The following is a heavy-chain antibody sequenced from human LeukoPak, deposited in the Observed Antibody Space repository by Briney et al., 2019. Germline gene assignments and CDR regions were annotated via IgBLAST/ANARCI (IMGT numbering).Heavy chain of an antibody. CDR1: GYTFTGYY. Sequence: ASVKVSCKASGYTFTGYYMHWVRQAPGQGLEWMGRINPNSGGTNYAQKFQGRVTMTRDTSISTAYMELSRLRSDDTAVYYCARDRESDYVRDAFDIWGQGTMVTVSS. V-gene: IGHV1-2*06. CDR2: INPNSGGT. D-gene: IGHD3-10*02. J-gene: IGHJ3*02. CDR3: ARDRESDYVRDAFDI.